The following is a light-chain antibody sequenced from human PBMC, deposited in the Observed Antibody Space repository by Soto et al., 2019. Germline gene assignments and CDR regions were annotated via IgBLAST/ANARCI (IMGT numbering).Light chain of an antibody. J-gene: IGKJ5*01. CDR3: QQVKSYPIT. V-gene: IGKV1-9*01. Sequence: DIQLTQSPSFLSASVGDRVTSTCRASQGISSFLVWYQQKPGKAPKVLIYAASTLQSGVPSRFSGSGSGTEFTLTVSSLQPEDFATYYCQQVKSYPITFGQGTRLEIK. CDR2: AAS. CDR1: QGISSF.